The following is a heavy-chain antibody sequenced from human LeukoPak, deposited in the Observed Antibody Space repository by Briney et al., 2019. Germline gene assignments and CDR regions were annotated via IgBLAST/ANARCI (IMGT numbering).Heavy chain of an antibody. CDR2: ISSSSSYI. CDR3: ARDSGLNYYDSSGSDAFDI. Sequence: PGGSLRLSCAASGFTFSSYSMNWVRQAPGKGLEWVSSISSSSSYIYYADSVKDRFTISRDNAKNSLYLQMNILRAEDTAVYYCARDSGLNYYDSSGSDAFDIWGQGTMVTVSS. V-gene: IGHV3-21*01. D-gene: IGHD3-22*01. CDR1: GFTFSSYS. J-gene: IGHJ3*02.